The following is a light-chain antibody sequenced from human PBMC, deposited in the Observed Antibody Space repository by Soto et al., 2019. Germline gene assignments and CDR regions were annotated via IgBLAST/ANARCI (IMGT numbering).Light chain of an antibody. CDR2: EVS. V-gene: IGLV2-14*01. CDR1: SSDVGGSNY. CDR3: SSYTNTNTYV. J-gene: IGLJ1*01. Sequence: QSALTQPASVSGSPGQSITISCTGTSSDVGGSNYVSWYQQYPGKAPKLMIYEVSNRPSGVSNRFSGSKSGNTASLNISGLQAEDEADYYCSSYTNTNTYVFGTGTKVTVL.